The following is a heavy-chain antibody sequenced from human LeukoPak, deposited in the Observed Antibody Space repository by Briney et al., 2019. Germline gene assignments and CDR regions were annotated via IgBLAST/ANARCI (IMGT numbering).Heavy chain of an antibody. V-gene: IGHV3-66*01. J-gene: IGHJ4*02. D-gene: IGHD1-26*01. CDR3: ARGPRPWELLAY. CDR2: IYSGGST. Sequence: GGSLRLSCAASGFTVSSNYMSWVRQAPGKGLEWVSVIYSGGSTYYADSVKGRFTISRDNSKNTLYLQMNSLRAEDTAVYYCARGPRPWELLAYWGQGTLVTVSS. CDR1: GFTVSSNY.